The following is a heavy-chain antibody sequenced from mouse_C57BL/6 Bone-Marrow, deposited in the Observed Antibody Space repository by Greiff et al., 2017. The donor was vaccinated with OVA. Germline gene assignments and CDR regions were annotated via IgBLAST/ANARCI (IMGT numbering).Heavy chain of an antibody. J-gene: IGHJ1*03. CDR1: GYTFTSYW. CDR2: IDPSDSYT. CDR3: AADYGLYWYCDV. Sequence: QVQLKQPGAELVKPGASVKLSCKASGYTFTSYWMQWVKQRPGQGLEWIGEIDPSDSYTNYNQKFKGKATLTVDTSSSTAYMQLSSLTSEDSAVYYCAADYGLYWYCDVWGTGTTVTVSS. D-gene: IGHD2-4*01. V-gene: IGHV1-50*01.